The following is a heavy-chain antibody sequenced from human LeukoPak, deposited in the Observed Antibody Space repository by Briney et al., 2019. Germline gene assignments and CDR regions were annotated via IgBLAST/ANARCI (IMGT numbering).Heavy chain of an antibody. J-gene: IGHJ3*02. CDR2: IGATGSTA. CDR3: AKRRIEGHESFDI. V-gene: IGHV3-23*01. CDR1: GFTFSSHA. Sequence: GGSLRLSCVGSGFTFSSHAISWVRQAPGKGLEWVSVIGATGSTAFYTDSVKGRFTISRDNSINTLFLQMNSVRAEDTAVYYCAKRRIEGHESFDIWGQGTMVTVSS.